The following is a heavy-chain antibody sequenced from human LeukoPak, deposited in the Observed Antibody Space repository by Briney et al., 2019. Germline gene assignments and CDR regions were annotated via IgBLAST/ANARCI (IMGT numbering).Heavy chain of an antibody. J-gene: IGHJ4*02. CDR1: GFTFSSYS. V-gene: IGHV3-21*04. Sequence: PGGSLRLSCAASGFTFSSYSMNWVRQAPGKGLEWVSSISSSSSYIYYADSVKGRFTISRDNSKNTLYLQMNSLRAEDTAVYYCAKWGASIAVAAPFDYWGQGTLVTVSS. CDR3: AKWGASIAVAAPFDY. D-gene: IGHD6-19*01. CDR2: ISSSSSYI.